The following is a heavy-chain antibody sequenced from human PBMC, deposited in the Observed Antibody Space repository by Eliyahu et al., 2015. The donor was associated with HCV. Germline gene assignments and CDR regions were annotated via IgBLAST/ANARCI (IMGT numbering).Heavy chain of an antibody. J-gene: IGHJ4*02. CDR3: ARYTTYWDGYYFDY. Sequence: QVQLVQSGAEVKKPGSSVKVSCKASGGTFXSYAYRLGAHGPLDGRQGWVGGIPIFGTANYAQKFQGRVTITADESTSTAYMELSSLRSEDTAVYYCARYTTYWDGYYFDYWGQGTLVTVSS. CDR2: IPIFGTA. V-gene: IGHV1-69*01. CDR1: GGTFXSYA. D-gene: IGHD2-21*01.